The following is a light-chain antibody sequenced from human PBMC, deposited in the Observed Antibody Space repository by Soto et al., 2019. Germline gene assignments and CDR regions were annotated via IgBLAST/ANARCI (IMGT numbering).Light chain of an antibody. V-gene: IGLV1-51*02. J-gene: IGLJ3*02. CDR3: GTWDTSLTVVL. Sequence: QSVLTQPPSVSAASGQKVTISCSGSSSNIGKNYVSWYQHLPGTAPKLLIYETNKRPSGIPDRFSGSKSGTSATLGISGLQTGYEADYYCGTWDTSLTVVLFGGGTKLTVL. CDR1: SSNIGKNY. CDR2: ETN.